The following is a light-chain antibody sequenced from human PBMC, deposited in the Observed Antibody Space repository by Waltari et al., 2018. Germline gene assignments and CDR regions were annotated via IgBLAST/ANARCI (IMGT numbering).Light chain of an antibody. CDR3: AAWDDSLRSVL. Sequence: QSLLTQPPSASGTPGQRVTFSCSGSNLHIRTKPVNWYQQLPGTAPTSPIYANTHRPPGVPDRFSGSKSDTSASLVISGLQSEDEADYYCAAWDDSLRSVLFGGGTKLTVL. CDR2: ANT. V-gene: IGLV1-44*01. CDR1: NLHIRTKP. J-gene: IGLJ2*01.